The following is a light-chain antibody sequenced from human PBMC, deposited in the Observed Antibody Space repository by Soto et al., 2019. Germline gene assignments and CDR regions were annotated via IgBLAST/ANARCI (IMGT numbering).Light chain of an antibody. V-gene: IGLV1-44*01. CDR3: AAWDDSLNGPV. Sequence: QSVLTQPPSASGTPGQRVTISCSGSSSNIGSNIVTWYQQLPGTAPKLLIYLSNQRPSGVPERFSGSKSGTSASLAINGLQSEDEADYYCAAWDDSLNGPVFGGGTQLTVL. J-gene: IGLJ7*01. CDR2: LSN. CDR1: SSNIGSNI.